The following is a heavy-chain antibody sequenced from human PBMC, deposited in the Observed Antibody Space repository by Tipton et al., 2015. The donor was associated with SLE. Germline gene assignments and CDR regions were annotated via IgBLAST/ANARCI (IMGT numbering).Heavy chain of an antibody. D-gene: IGHD6-13*01. CDR1: GGSISSSSYY. Sequence: TLSLTCTVSGGSISSSSYYWGWIRQPAGKGLEWIGRIYTSGSTNYNPSLKSRVTMSVDTSKNQFSLKLSSVTAADTAVYYCARDVAAAGPPSPSAFDIWGQGTMVTVSS. CDR3: ARDVAAAGPPSPSAFDI. CDR2: IYTSGST. V-gene: IGHV4-61*02. J-gene: IGHJ3*02.